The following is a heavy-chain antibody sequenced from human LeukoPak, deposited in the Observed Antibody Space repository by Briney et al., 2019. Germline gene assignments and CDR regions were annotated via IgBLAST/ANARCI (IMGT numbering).Heavy chain of an antibody. CDR2: INSDGSST. V-gene: IGHV3-74*01. J-gene: IGHJ4*02. CDR1: GFTFSSYW. Sequence: GGSLRLSCAASGFTFSSYWMHWVRQAPGKGLGWVSRINSDGSSTNYADSVKGRFTISRDNAKNTLYLQMNSLRAEDTAVYYCARPPVGIAVAPGDYWGQGTLVTVSS. CDR3: ARPPVGIAVAPGDY. D-gene: IGHD6-19*01.